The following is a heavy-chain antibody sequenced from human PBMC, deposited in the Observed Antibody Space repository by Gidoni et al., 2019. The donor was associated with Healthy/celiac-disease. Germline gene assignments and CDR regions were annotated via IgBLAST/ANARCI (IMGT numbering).Heavy chain of an antibody. CDR3: AREGTTGTTRWFDP. CDR1: GFTFSSYW. J-gene: IGHJ5*02. D-gene: IGHD1-1*01. Sequence: EVQLVESGGGLVQPGGSLRLSCAASGFTFSSYWLHWVRQAPGKGLVWVSRINSDGSSTSYADSVKGRFTISRDNAKNTLYLQMNSLRAEDTAVYYCAREGTTGTTRWFDPWGQGTLVTVSS. V-gene: IGHV3-74*01. CDR2: INSDGSST.